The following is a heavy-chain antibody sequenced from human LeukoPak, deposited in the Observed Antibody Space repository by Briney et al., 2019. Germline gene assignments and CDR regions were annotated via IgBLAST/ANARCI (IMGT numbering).Heavy chain of an antibody. D-gene: IGHD1-26*01. CDR3: ARLADTTC. J-gene: IGHJ4*02. CDR1: GYPFTNFW. Sequence: GESLKISCKGSGYPFTNFWIAWVRQMPGTGLEWVGSIYPGDSDTRYRPSFQGQVTISADKSIATAYLQWSSLKASDTAMYFCARLADTTCWGQGTLVTVSS. V-gene: IGHV5-51*01. CDR2: IYPGDSDT.